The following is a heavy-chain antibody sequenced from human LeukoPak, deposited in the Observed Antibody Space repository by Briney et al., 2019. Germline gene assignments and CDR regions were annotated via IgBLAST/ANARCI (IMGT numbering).Heavy chain of an antibody. CDR1: GFSVSSYS. D-gene: IGHD2-15*01. CDR2: ISSSSSYI. CDR3: ASGYCSGGSCYSEGDFDY. J-gene: IGHJ4*02. Sequence: VLRGGSLTLSRAASGFSVSSYSMNWVRQAPGTGLEWVSSISSSSSYIYYADSVKVRFTISRDNANNSLYLQMNSLRAEDTAVYYCASGYCSGGSCYSEGDFDYWGQGTLVTVSS. V-gene: IGHV3-21*01.